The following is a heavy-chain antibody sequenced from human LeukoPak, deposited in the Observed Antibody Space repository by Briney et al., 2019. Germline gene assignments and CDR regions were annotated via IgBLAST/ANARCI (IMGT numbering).Heavy chain of an antibody. V-gene: IGHV3-13*01. D-gene: IGHD3-16*01. CDR3: ARGSGGAFDI. CDR1: GFTFSSYD. Sequence: GGSLRLSCAASGFTFSSYDMHWVRQATGKGLEWVSAIGTAGDTHYPGSVKGRFTISRENAKKSLYLQMNSLRAGDTAVYYCARGSGGAFDIWGQGTMVTVFS. CDR2: IGTAGDT. J-gene: IGHJ3*02.